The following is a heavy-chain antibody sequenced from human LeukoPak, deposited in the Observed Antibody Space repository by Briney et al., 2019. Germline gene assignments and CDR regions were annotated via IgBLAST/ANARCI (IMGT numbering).Heavy chain of an antibody. CDR2: ISAYNGNT. J-gene: IGHJ6*03. D-gene: IGHD6-13*01. CDR1: GYTFSSYG. V-gene: IGHV1-18*01. CDR3: ARDSYSSSWYGSWYYYMDV. Sequence: ASVKVSCKASGYTFSSYGISWVRQAPGQGLEWMGWISAYNGNTNYAQKLQGRVTMTTDTSTSTAYMELRSLRSDDTAVYYCARDSYSSSWYGSWYYYMDVWGKGTTVTVSS.